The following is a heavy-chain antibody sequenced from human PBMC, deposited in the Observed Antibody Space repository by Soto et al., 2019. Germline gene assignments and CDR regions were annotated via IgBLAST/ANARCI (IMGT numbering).Heavy chain of an antibody. J-gene: IGHJ5*02. V-gene: IGHV3-23*01. CDR3: AKGGYKYGLDP. CDR2: ISESGDNT. D-gene: IGHD5-18*01. Sequence: EVQLLESGGGLVQPGGSLRLSCAASGFTFSSSAMSWVRQAPGKGPEWVSAISESGDNTFSADSVKGRFTISRDNTKNTLYLQMTSLRAEDTALYFCAKGGYKYGLDPWGQGTLVTVSS. CDR1: GFTFSSSA.